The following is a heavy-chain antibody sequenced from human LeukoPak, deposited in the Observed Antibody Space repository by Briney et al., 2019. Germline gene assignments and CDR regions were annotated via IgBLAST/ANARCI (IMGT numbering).Heavy chain of an antibody. CDR1: GYTLTELS. CDR3: ATNLMVRGVNWFDP. V-gene: IGHV1-24*01. J-gene: IGHJ5*02. Sequence: ASVKVSCKVSGYTLTELSMHWVRQAPGKGLEWMGGFDPEDGETIYAQKFQGRVTMTEDTSTDTAYMELSSLRSVDTAVYYCATNLMVRGVNWFDPWGQGTLVTVSS. D-gene: IGHD3-10*01. CDR2: FDPEDGET.